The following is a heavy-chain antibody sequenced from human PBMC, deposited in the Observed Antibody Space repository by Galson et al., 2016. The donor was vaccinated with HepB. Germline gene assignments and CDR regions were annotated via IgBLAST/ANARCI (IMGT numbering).Heavy chain of an antibody. CDR1: GFTFSRYA. J-gene: IGHJ4*02. Sequence: SLRLSCAASGFTFSRYAMYWVRQAPGKGLEWVASTLYDGSKNFYADSVRGRFTISRDNSKNTLYLQMDSLTAEDTAVYYCARTGQGSGWYSIKYVENFYYFDYWGQGALVTVSP. D-gene: IGHD6-19*01. CDR2: TLYDGSKN. V-gene: IGHV3-30-3*01. CDR3: ARTGQGSGWYSIKYVENFYYFDY.